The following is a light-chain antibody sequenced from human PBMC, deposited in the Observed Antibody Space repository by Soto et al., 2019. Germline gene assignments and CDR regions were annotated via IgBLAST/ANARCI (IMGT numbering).Light chain of an antibody. CDR2: DAS. Sequence: DIQMTQSPSTLSASVGDRVTITCRASQSVSSWLAWYHQKPGKAPKLLISDASTLESGVPSRCSGSGSGTECTLTSSSRQPDDFATYYCQHYDSYPYTLGQGTKREIK. CDR1: QSVSSW. CDR3: QHYDSYPYT. V-gene: IGKV1-5*01. J-gene: IGKJ2*01.